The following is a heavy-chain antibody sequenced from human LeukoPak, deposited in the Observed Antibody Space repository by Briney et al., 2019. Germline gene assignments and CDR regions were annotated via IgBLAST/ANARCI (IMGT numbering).Heavy chain of an antibody. V-gene: IGHV4-39*07. CDR3: ARGHYYDSTGFLS. CDR2: IHYGGNT. J-gene: IGHJ5*02. Sequence: PSETLSLTCTVSGGSISSSTYYWGWTRQPPGKGLEWIGSIHYGGNTYYNPSLKSRVTLSFDTSKNQLSLRLRSVTAADTAVYYCARGHYYDSTGFLSWGQGTLVTVSS. D-gene: IGHD3-22*01. CDR1: GGSISSSTYY.